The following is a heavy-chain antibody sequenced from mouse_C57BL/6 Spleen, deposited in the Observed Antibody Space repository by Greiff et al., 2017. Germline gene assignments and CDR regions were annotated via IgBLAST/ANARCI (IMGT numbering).Heavy chain of an antibody. CDR2: IYPGGGYT. CDR3: ARWGGSRDGMDY. D-gene: IGHD1-1*01. Sequence: VKVVESGAELVRPGTSVKMSCKASGYTFTNYWIGWAKQRPGHGLEWIGDIYPGGGYTNYNEKFKGKATLTADKSSSTAYMQFSSLTSEDSAIYYCARWGGSRDGMDYWGQGTSVTVSS. V-gene: IGHV1-63*01. J-gene: IGHJ4*01. CDR1: GYTFTNYW.